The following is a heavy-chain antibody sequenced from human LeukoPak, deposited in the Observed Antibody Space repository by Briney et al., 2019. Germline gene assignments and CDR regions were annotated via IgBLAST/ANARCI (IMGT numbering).Heavy chain of an antibody. CDR1: GYTFTSYG. D-gene: IGHD5-12*01. CDR2: MNPNSGNT. Sequence: ASVTVSCKASGYTFTSYGISWVRQATGQGLEWMGWMNPNSGNTGYAQKFQGRVTMTRNTSISTAYMELSSLRSEDTAVYYCASGYSGYLTPDWGQGTLVTVSS. J-gene: IGHJ4*02. CDR3: ASGYSGYLTPD. V-gene: IGHV1-8*02.